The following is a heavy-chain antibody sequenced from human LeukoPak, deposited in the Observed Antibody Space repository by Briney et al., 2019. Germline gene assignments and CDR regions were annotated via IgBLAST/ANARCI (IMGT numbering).Heavy chain of an antibody. CDR3: GSGSGWYSPDY. D-gene: IGHD6-19*01. CDR1: GFTFGDYA. J-gene: IGHJ4*02. CDR2: SRSKAYGGTT. V-gene: IGHV3-49*03. Sequence: PGGSLRLSCAASGFTFGDYAMSWFRQAPGRGLEWVSFSRSKAYGGTTQYAASVKGRFTISRDDSKNIAYLQMNSLKTEDTAVYYCGSGSGWYSPDYWGQETLVTVSS.